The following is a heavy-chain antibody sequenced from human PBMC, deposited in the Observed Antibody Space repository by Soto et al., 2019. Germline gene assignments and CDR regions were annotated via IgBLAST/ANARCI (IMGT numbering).Heavy chain of an antibody. Sequence: GGSLRLSCAASGFTFSSYSMNWVRQAPGKGLEWVSYISSSSSTIYYADSVKGRFTISRDNAKNSLYLQMNSLRAEDTAVYYCARPGLRYFDYWGQGTLVTVSS. V-gene: IGHV3-48*04. CDR3: ARPGLRYFDY. J-gene: IGHJ4*02. D-gene: IGHD7-27*01. CDR1: GFTFSSYS. CDR2: ISSSSSTI.